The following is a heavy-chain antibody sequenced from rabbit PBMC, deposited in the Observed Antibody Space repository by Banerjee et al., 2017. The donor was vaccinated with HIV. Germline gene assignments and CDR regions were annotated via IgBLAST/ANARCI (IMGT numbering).Heavy chain of an antibody. D-gene: IGHD7-1*01. J-gene: IGHJ6*01. CDR2: INVITGKA. CDR1: GFPFSEKAV. V-gene: IGHV1S45*01. Sequence: QEQLVESGGGLVKPGASLTLTCKASGFPFSEKAVMCWVRQVPGKGLTWIACINVITGKAVYASWAKGRFTFSRTSSTTVTLQMTSLTAADTATYFCARGDGAYAGYDGLWGPGTLVTVS. CDR3: ARGDGAYAGYDGL.